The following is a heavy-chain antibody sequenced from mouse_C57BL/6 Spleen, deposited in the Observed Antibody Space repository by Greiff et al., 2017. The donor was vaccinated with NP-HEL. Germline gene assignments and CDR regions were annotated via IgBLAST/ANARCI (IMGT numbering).Heavy chain of an antibody. CDR2: IDPENGDT. CDR1: GFNIKDDY. J-gene: IGHJ3*01. D-gene: IGHD2-4*01. Sequence: VQLQQSGAELVRPGASVKLSCTASGFNIKDDYMHWVKQRPEQGLEWIGWIDPENGDTEYASKFQGKATITADTSSNTAYLQLSSLTSEDTAVYYCTRDYDGFAYWGQVTLVTVSA. CDR3: TRDYDGFAY. V-gene: IGHV14-4*01.